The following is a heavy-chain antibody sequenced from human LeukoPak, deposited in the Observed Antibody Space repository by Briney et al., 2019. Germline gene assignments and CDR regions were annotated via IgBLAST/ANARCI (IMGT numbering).Heavy chain of an antibody. J-gene: IGHJ4*02. V-gene: IGHV3-23*01. CDR1: GFTFSNYA. CDR3: AKRLGDPRAFDY. CDR2: ISGTSGTI. Sequence: HPGGSLRLSCAASGFTFSNYAMSWVRQAPGRGLEWVSGISGTSGTINYAAPVKGRFTISRDNSKNRLYLQMNSLRVDDMAVYYCAKRLGDPRAFDYWGQGTLVTVSS. D-gene: IGHD2-21*02.